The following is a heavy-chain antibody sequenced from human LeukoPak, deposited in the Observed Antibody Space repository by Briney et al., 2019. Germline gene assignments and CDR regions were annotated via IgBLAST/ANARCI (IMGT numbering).Heavy chain of an antibody. D-gene: IGHD2-21*02. CDR2: ISGNSHYI. J-gene: IGHJ4*02. CDR1: GFTFSSYS. Sequence: GGSLRLSCAASGFTFSSYSMNWVRQAPGKGLEWVSSISGNSHYIYYADSVEGRFTISRDNSKNSLYLQMNSLRAEDTAVYYCARDLGAGDFLNSYWGQGTLVTVSS. CDR3: ARDLGAGDFLNSY. V-gene: IGHV3-21*01.